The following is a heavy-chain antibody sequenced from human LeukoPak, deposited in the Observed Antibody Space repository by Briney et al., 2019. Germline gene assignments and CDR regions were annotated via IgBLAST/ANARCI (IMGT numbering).Heavy chain of an antibody. J-gene: IGHJ3*02. CDR3: AKDTGMAPNDAFDI. D-gene: IGHD5-24*01. CDR1: GFTFSSYG. CDR2: IRYDGSNK. Sequence: QAGGSLRLSCAASGFTFSSYGMHWVRQAPGKGLEWVAFIRYDGSNKYYADSVKGRFTISRDNSKNTLYLQMNSLRAEDTAVYYCAKDTGMAPNDAFDIWGQGTMVTVSS. V-gene: IGHV3-30*02.